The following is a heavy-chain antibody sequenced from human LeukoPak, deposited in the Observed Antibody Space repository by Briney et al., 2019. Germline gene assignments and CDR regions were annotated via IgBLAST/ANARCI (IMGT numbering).Heavy chain of an antibody. D-gene: IGHD2-15*01. J-gene: IGHJ4*02. CDR3: TRRNFGLLDTNLYFDY. CDR1: GYSFTSYW. V-gene: IGHV5-51*01. CDR2: IYPGDSDT. Sequence: GESLKISCKGSGYSFTSYWIGWVRQMPGKGLEWMGIIYPGDSDTRYSPSFQGQVTISADKSISTAYLQWSSLKASDTAMYYCTRRNFGLLDTNLYFDYWGQGTLVTVSS.